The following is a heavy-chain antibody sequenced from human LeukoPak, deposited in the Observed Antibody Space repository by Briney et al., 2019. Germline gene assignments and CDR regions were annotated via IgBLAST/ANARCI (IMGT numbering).Heavy chain of an antibody. CDR2: IYHSGNT. CDR3: VRVPYYYSYMDV. CDR1: GYSITSDYY. V-gene: IGHV4-38-2*02. J-gene: IGHJ6*03. Sequence: SETLSLTCTVSGYSITSDYYWGWIRRPPGKGLEWFGTIYHSGNTYYNPSLKSRVTISVDTSKNQFSLRLNSVTAADTAVYYCVRVPYYYSYMDVWGKGTTVTVSS.